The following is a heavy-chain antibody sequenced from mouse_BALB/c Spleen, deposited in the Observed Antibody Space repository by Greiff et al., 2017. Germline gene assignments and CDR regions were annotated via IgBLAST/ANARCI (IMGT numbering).Heavy chain of an antibody. J-gene: IGHJ2*01. V-gene: IGHV14-1*02. CDR2: IDPENGNT. CDR1: GYTFTSYW. CDR3: ARTGYFDY. D-gene: IGHD4-1*01. Sequence: VQLQQPGAELVKPGAPVKLSCKASGYTFTSYWMNWVKQRPEQGLEWIGWIDPENGNTIYDTKFQGKASITADTSSNTAYLQLSSLTSEDTAVYYCARTGYFDYWGQGTTLTVSA.